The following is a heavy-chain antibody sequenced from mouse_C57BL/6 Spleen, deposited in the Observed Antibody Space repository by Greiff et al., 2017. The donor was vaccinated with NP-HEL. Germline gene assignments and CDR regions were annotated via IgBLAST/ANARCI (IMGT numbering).Heavy chain of an antibody. CDR2: IDPSDSYT. CDR1: GYTFTSYW. J-gene: IGHJ2*01. D-gene: IGHD1-1*01. V-gene: IGHV1-69*01. Sequence: QVQLQQPGAELVMPGASVKLSCKASGYTFTSYWMHWVKQRPGQGLEWIGEIDPSDSYTNYNQKFKGKSTLTVDKSSSTAYMQLSSLTSEDSAVYYCARGPFTTVVAHFDYWGQGTTLTVSS. CDR3: ARGPFTTVVAHFDY.